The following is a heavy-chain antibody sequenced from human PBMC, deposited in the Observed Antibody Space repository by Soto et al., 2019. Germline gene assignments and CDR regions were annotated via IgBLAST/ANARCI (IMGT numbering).Heavy chain of an antibody. V-gene: IGHV4-34*01. CDR2: INHSGST. J-gene: IGHJ4*02. CDR1: GGSFSGYY. CDR3: ARGFRDY. Sequence: SETLSLTCAVYGGSFSGYYWSWIRQPPGKGLEWIGEINHSGSTNYNPSLKSRVTISVDTSKNQFSLKLSSVTAADTAVYYCARGFRDYWGQGTLVTVSS.